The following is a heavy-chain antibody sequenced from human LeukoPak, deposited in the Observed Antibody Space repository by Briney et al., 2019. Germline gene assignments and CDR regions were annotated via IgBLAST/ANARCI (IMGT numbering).Heavy chain of an antibody. J-gene: IGHJ4*02. Sequence: GGSLRLSCAASGFTFSSYSMNWVRQAPGRGLEWVSSISSSSSYIYYADSVKGRFTISRDNSKNTLDLQMNSLRAEDTAVYYCARGRYCSGGTYYSGSFDYWGQGTLVTVSS. V-gene: IGHV3-21*01. CDR3: ARGRYCSGGTYYSGSFDY. D-gene: IGHD2-15*01. CDR2: ISSSSSYI. CDR1: GFTFSSYS.